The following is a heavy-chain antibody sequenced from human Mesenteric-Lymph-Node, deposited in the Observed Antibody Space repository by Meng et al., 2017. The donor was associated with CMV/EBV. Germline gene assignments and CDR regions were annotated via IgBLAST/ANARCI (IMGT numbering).Heavy chain of an antibody. D-gene: IGHD3-9*01. V-gene: IGHV3-23*01. CDR2: ISGTGGST. Sequence: GESLKISCVASGFTFRSYALTWVRQAPGKGLDWVSGISGTGGSTYYAGSVKGRFTISRDNSRNTVYLQMNSLSAEDTAVYYCAREVWNDWHYSGMDVWGQGTTVTVSS. J-gene: IGHJ6*02. CDR1: GFTFRSYA. CDR3: AREVWNDWHYSGMDV.